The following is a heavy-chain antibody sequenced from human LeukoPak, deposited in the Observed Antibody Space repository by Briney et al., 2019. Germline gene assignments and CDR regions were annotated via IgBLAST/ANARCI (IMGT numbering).Heavy chain of an antibody. Sequence: GASVKVSCKASGYTFTNYYIHWVRQAPGQGLEWLGWINPNSGGTNYAQRFQGRVTMTRDTSISTAYMELSGLKSDDTAVYYCARAGGRYDYWGQGTLVTVCS. CDR2: INPNSGGT. CDR1: GYTFTNYY. CDR3: ARAGGRYDY. D-gene: IGHD6-25*01. V-gene: IGHV1-2*02. J-gene: IGHJ4*02.